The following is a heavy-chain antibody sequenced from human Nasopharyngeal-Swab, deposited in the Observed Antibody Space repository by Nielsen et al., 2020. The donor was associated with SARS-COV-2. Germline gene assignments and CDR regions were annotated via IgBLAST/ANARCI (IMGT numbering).Heavy chain of an antibody. J-gene: IGHJ4*02. D-gene: IGHD6-13*01. CDR3: AKCGVYTSSCPSDY. CDR1: GFTFDDYG. V-gene: IGHV3-9*01. CDR2: ISWDGLTI. Sequence: GGSLRLSCAASGFTFDDYGMHWVRQAPGKGLEWVSGISWDGLTIGYADSVKGRFTISRDNSKNTLYLQMSGLRAEDTAVYYCAKCGVYTSSCPSDYWGQRTLVTVSS.